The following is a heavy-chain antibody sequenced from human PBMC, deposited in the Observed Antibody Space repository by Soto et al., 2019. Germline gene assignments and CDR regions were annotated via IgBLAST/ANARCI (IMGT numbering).Heavy chain of an antibody. CDR3: ARGPVVVPAATYYYYYYMDV. V-gene: IGHV1-18*01. J-gene: IGHJ6*03. D-gene: IGHD2-2*01. Sequence: ASVKVSCKASGYTFTSYGISWVRQAPGQGLEWMGWISAYNGNTNYAQKLQGRVTMTTDTSTSTAYMELRSLRSDDTAVYYCARGPVVVPAATYYYYYYMDVWGKGTTVTVS. CDR1: GYTFTSYG. CDR2: ISAYNGNT.